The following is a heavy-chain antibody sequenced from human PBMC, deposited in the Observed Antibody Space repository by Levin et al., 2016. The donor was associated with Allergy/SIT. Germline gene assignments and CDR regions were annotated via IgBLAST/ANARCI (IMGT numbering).Heavy chain of an antibody. J-gene: IGHJ3*02. D-gene: IGHD1-1*01. CDR3: ARHVLSNSGAFDI. V-gene: IGHV5-51*01. CDR1: GYSFTTYW. Sequence: GGSLRLSCQGSGYSFTTYWIAWVRQMPGKGLDWMGIIYPGDSDTRYSPSFQGQVTISADKSITTAYLQWSSLKASDTAMYYCARHVLSNSGAFDIWGQGTVVTVSS. CDR2: IYPGDSDT.